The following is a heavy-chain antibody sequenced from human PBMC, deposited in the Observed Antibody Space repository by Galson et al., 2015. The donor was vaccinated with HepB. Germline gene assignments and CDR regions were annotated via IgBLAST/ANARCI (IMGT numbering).Heavy chain of an antibody. CDR2: IVVGSGNT. CDR1: GFTFTSSA. CDR3: AANSVSINYYYYGMDV. J-gene: IGHJ6*02. Sequence: SVKVSCKASGFTFTSSAVQWVRQARGQRLEWIGWIVVGSGNTNYAQKFQERVTITRDMSTSTAYMELSSLRSEDTAVYYCAANSVSINYYYYGMDVWGQGTTVTVSS. V-gene: IGHV1-58*01. D-gene: IGHD5-12*01.